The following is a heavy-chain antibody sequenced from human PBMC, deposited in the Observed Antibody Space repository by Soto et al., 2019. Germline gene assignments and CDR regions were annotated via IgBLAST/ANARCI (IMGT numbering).Heavy chain of an antibody. J-gene: IGHJ4*02. Sequence: EVQLVESGGGLVKPWGSLRLSCAASGFTFSSYSMNWVRQAPGKGLEWVSSISSSSSYIYYADSVKGRFTISRDNAKNSLYLQMNSLRAEDTAVYYCARVALYSGSYPDYWGQGTLVTVSS. CDR3: ARVALYSGSYPDY. D-gene: IGHD1-26*01. V-gene: IGHV3-21*01. CDR1: GFTFSSYS. CDR2: ISSSSSYI.